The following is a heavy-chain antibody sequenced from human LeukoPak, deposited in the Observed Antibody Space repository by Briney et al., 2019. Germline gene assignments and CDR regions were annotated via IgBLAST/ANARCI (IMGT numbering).Heavy chain of an antibody. J-gene: IGHJ4*02. D-gene: IGHD3-3*01. CDR2: INSDGSST. CDR3: ARVDYDFWRGYYPGDY. Sequence: GGSLRLSCAASGFTFSSYWMHWVRQAPGKGLVWVSRINSDGSSTSYADSVKGRFTISRDNAKNTLYLQMNSLRAEDTAVYYCARVDYDFWRGYYPGDYWGQGTLVTVSS. V-gene: IGHV3-74*01. CDR1: GFTFSSYW.